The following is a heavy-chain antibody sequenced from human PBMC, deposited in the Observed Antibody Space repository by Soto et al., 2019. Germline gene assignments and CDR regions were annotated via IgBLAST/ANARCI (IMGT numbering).Heavy chain of an antibody. D-gene: IGHD6-19*01. CDR3: AMLGGWSGGSNDMDV. V-gene: IGHV3-72*01. Sequence: EVQLVESGGGLVQPGGSLRLSCAASGLIFSDYHMDWVRHAPGKWLEWVGRIRMKGNSYTTEYAASVKGRFTISRDDSKNSMYLQMNSLKTEDTAGYYCAMLGGWSGGSNDMDVWGQGPTVTVSS. CDR2: IRMKGNSYTT. J-gene: IGHJ6*02. CDR1: GLIFSDYH.